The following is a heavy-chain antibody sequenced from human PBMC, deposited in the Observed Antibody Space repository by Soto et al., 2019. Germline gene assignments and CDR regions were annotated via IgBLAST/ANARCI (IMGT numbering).Heavy chain of an antibody. CDR2: IWYDGSNK. J-gene: IGHJ6*02. V-gene: IGHV3-33*01. CDR3: ARVPRSGSYSNYYYGMDV. CDR1: GFTFSSYG. Sequence: QVQLVESGGGVVQPGRSLRLSCAASGFTFSSYGMHWVRQAPGKGLEWVAVIWYDGSNKYYADSVKGRFTISRDNSKNTLYLQMNSLRAEDTAVYYCARVPRSGSYSNYYYGMDVWGQGTTVTVSS. D-gene: IGHD1-26*01.